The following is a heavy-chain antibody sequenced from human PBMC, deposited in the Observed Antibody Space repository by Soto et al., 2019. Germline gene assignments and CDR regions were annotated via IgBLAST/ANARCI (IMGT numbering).Heavy chain of an antibody. CDR3: AREGPGFGEWLLTNWFDP. V-gene: IGHV4-34*01. D-gene: IGHD3-3*01. J-gene: IGHJ5*02. CDR2: INHSGST. Sequence: QVQLQQWGAGLLKPSETLSLTCAVYGGSFSGYYWSWIRQPPGKGLEWIGEINHSGSTNYNPSLKSRVTISVDTSKNQFSLKLSSVTAADTAVYYCAREGPGFGEWLLTNWFDPWGQGTLVTVSS. CDR1: GGSFSGYY.